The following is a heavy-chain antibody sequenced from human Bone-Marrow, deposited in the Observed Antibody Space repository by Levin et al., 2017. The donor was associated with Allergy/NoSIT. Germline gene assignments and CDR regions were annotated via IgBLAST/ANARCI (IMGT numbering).Heavy chain of an antibody. CDR2: LSGSGGST. J-gene: IGHJ4*02. V-gene: IGHV3-23*01. CDR1: GFTFNNYA. D-gene: IGHD6-19*01. Sequence: GGSLRLSCAASGFTFNNYAMSWVRQAPEKGLEWVSTLSGSGGSTYYADSVKGRFTISRDNSKNTLYRQMNSLRADDTAVYYCAKKSSSGWFPFDYWGQGTLVTVSS. CDR3: AKKSSSGWFPFDY.